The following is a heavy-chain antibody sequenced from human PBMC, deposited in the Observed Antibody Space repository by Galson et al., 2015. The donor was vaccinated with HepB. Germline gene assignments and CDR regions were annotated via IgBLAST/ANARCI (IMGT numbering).Heavy chain of an antibody. CDR2: ISSSSSYT. CDR3: ATTFGGVMHHFDY. D-gene: IGHD3-16*01. V-gene: IGHV3-11*06. CDR1: GFTFSDYY. Sequence: SLRLSCAASGFTFSDYYMSWIRQAPGKGLEWVSYISSSSSYTNYADSVKGRFTISRDNAKNSLYLQMNSLRAEDTAVYYCATTFGGVMHHFDYWGQGTLVTVSS. J-gene: IGHJ4*02.